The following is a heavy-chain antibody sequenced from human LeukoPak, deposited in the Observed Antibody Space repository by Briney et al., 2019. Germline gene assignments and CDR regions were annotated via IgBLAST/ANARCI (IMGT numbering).Heavy chain of an antibody. CDR1: GFTFSNYW. CDR2: INADGSTT. D-gene: IGHD3-16*01. J-gene: IGHJ3*02. V-gene: IGHV3-74*01. Sequence: SGGSLRLSCAASGFTFSNYWMHWVRQAPGKGLVWVSRINADGSTTSYADSVKGRFTISRDNAENTLYLQMNSLRAEDTAVYYCARVSVLWAFDIWGQGTMVTVSS. CDR3: ARVSVLWAFDI.